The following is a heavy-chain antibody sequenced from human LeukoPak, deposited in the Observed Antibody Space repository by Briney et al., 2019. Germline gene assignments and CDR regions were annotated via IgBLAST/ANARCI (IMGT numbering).Heavy chain of an antibody. D-gene: IGHD6-19*01. CDR3: AVTSSGWSPFDY. Sequence: ASVKVSCKASGYTFTSYGISWVRQAPGQGLERMGWISAYNGNTNYAQKLQGRVTMTTDTSTSTAYMELRSLRSDDTAVYYCAVTSSGWSPFDYWGQGTLVTVSS. CDR2: ISAYNGNT. V-gene: IGHV1-18*01. J-gene: IGHJ4*02. CDR1: GYTFTSYG.